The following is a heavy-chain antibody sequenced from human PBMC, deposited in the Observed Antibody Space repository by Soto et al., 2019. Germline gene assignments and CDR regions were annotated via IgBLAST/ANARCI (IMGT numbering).Heavy chain of an antibody. J-gene: IGHJ6*02. V-gene: IGHV1-69*13. CDR1: GGSLSNCG. CDR2: IIPVFGTP. Sequence: GASVKVSCKASGGSLSNCGISWLRQAPGQGLEWMGAIIPVFGTPNYAQKFQDRVTITADESTTTVYMEVRSLTSEDTAVYYCARGDATKIVVTTYYAMDVWGQGTTVTVSS. D-gene: IGHD3-22*01. CDR3: ARGDATKIVVTTYYAMDV.